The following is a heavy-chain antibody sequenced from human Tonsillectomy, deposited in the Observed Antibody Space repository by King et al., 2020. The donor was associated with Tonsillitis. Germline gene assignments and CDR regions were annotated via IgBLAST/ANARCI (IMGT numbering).Heavy chain of an antibody. V-gene: IGHV1-8*01. D-gene: IGHD1/OR15-1a*01. CDR2: MNPNSGNT. Sequence: VQLVESGAEVKKPGASVKVSCKASGYTFTSYDINWVRQATGQGLEWMGWMNPNSGNTGYAQKFQGRVTLTRHTSISTAYMERSSLRSEDTAVYYCARGGSETSFDAFDMWGQGTMVTVSS. CDR1: GYTFTSYD. CDR3: ARGGSETSFDAFDM. J-gene: IGHJ3*02.